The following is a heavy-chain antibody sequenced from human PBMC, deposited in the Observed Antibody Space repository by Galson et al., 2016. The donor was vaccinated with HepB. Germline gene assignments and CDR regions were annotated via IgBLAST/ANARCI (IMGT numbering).Heavy chain of an antibody. CDR2: IHQDGGQR. CDR1: GFTFSSFW. V-gene: IGHV3-7*04. Sequence: SLRLSCAASGFTFSSFWMSWVRQAPGKGLEWVANIHQDGGQRYYGDSVTGRFTVSRDNAKNSLYLHMNSLRVDDTALYFGARRMLVGAGFDYWGQGALVTVSS. CDR3: ARRMLVGAGFDY. D-gene: IGHD1-26*01. J-gene: IGHJ4*02.